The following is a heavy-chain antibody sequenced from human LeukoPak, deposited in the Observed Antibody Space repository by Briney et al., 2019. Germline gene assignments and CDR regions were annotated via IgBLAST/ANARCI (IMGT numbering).Heavy chain of an antibody. CDR2: IIPIFGTA. CDR1: GGTXSSYA. V-gene: IGHV1-69*13. CDR3: ARDNHYGSGTN. Sequence: ASVKVSCKASGGTXSSYAISWVRQAPGQGLEWMGGIIPIFGTANYAQKFQGRVTITADESTSTAYMELSSLRSEDTAVYYCARDNHYGSGTNWGQGTLVTVSS. J-gene: IGHJ4*02. D-gene: IGHD3-10*01.